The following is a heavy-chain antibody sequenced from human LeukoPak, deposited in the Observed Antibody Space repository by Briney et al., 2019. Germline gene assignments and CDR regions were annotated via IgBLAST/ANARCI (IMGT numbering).Heavy chain of an antibody. D-gene: IGHD6-13*01. CDR2: IIPIFGTA. V-gene: IGHV1-69*13. CDR1: GGTFSSYA. CDR3: ARDDGIGSSSPHFDY. J-gene: IGHJ4*02. Sequence: PEASVKVSCKASGGTFSSYAISWVRQAPGQGLERMGGIIPIFGTANYAQKFQGRVTITADESTSTAYMELSSLRSEDTAVYYCARDDGIGSSSPHFDYWGQGTLVTVSS.